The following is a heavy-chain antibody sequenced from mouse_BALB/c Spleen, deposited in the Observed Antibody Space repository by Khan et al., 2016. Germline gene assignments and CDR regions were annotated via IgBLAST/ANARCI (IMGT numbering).Heavy chain of an antibody. CDR1: GYSITSAYA. V-gene: IGHV3-2*02. J-gene: IGHJ2*01. CDR3: ARLDSSGYAYYFDY. CDR2: IRYIVST. D-gene: IGHD3-2*01. Sequence: EVKLLESGPGLVPPSQSLSLTCTVTGYSITSAYAWNWIRQFPGNKLEWMGYIRYIVSTSYHPSLTSRISITRATSKNQFFLQLNSGTTEDTAPYDWARLDSSGYAYYFDYWGQGTTLTVSA.